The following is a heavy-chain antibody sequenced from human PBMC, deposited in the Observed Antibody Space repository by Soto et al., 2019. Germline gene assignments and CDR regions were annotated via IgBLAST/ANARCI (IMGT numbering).Heavy chain of an antibody. J-gene: IGHJ4*02. CDR2: ISVYNGDT. V-gene: IGHV1-18*01. CDR3: ARDDYCGGAGCYRTFTFDY. Sequence: QVPLVQSGTEVKNPGASVKVSCKASGYTFSSYGISWVRQAPEQGLEWMGWISVYNGDTNYAQKLQGRVTMTTDTSAGTAYMELRSLRSDDTAVYYCARDDYCGGAGCYRTFTFDYWGQGTLVTVSS. D-gene: IGHD2-15*01. CDR1: GYTFSSYG.